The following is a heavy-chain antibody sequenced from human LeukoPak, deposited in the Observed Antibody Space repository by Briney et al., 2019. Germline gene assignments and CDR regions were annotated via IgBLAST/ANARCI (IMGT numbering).Heavy chain of an antibody. CDR1: GYTFTDYY. Sequence: GASVKVSCKASGYTFTDYYIHWVRQAPGQGLEWMGWINPNSGAADYAQKFQGRVTMTRDTSIITAYMELSRLRSDDTAVYYCARDQSWVTPGYWGQGTLVTVSS. V-gene: IGHV1-2*02. J-gene: IGHJ4*02. CDR2: INPNSGAA. CDR3: ARDQSWVTPGY. D-gene: IGHD2-21*02.